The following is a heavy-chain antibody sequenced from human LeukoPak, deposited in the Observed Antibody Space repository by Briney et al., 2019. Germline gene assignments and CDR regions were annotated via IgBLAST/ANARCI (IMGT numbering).Heavy chain of an antibody. J-gene: IGHJ3*02. CDR2: TRHKAKKYSA. Sequence: GGSLRLSCAASGFIISDHYMDWVRQAPGKGLEWVGRTRHKAKKYSAEYAASVKGRFTISREDSKNSLYLQMNSLKTEDTAVYYCARVLAATGNAFDIWGQGTMVTVSS. D-gene: IGHD6-13*01. V-gene: IGHV3-72*01. CDR3: ARVLAATGNAFDI. CDR1: GFIISDHY.